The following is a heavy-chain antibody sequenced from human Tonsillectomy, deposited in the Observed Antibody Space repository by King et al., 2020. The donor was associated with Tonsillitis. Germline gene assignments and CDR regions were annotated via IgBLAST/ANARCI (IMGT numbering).Heavy chain of an antibody. CDR2: ISYDGGNQ. CDR3: AKDLHDWADYDFEAYSYGLDV. CDR1: GFTFSSYG. J-gene: IGHJ6*02. Sequence: VQLVESGGGVVQPGRSLRLSCAASGFTFSSYGMHWVRQAPGKGLEWVAVISYDGGNQYYADSVKGRFTISRDNSKNTLYLQMSSLRAEDTAFYYCAKDLHDWADYDFEAYSYGLDVWGQGTTVTVSS. D-gene: IGHD3-3*01. V-gene: IGHV3-30*18.